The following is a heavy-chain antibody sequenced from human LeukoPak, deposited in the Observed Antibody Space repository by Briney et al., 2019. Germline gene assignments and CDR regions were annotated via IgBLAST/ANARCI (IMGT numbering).Heavy chain of an antibody. J-gene: IGHJ4*02. Sequence: GGSLRLSCAASRFTFSSYSMNWVRQAPGKGLEWVSSISSGSSYIYYADSVKGRFTISRDNAKKSLYLQMNSLRAEDTAVYYCARACVYYDSSGCDYWGQGTLVTVSS. CDR2: ISSGSSYI. D-gene: IGHD3-22*01. V-gene: IGHV3-21*01. CDR3: ARACVYYDSSGCDY. CDR1: RFTFSSYS.